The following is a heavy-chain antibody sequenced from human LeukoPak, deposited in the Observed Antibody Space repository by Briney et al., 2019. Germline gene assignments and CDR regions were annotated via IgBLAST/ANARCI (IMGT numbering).Heavy chain of an antibody. D-gene: IGHD6-13*01. Sequence: SETLSLTCTVSGGSISSYYWSWIRQPPGKGLEWIGYIYYSGSTNYNPSLKSRVTISVDTSKNQFSLKLSSVTAADTAVYYCARGEAAAAADWYFDLWGRGTLVTVSS. CDR2: IYYSGST. CDR3: ARGEAAAAADWYFDL. V-gene: IGHV4-59*12. J-gene: IGHJ2*01. CDR1: GGSISSYY.